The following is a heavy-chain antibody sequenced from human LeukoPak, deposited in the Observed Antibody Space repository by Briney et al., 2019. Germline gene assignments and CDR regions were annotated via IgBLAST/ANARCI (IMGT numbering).Heavy chain of an antibody. CDR2: IYHSGST. CDR3: ARFLDGQYDGWFDP. CDR1: GGSISSGGYS. V-gene: IGHV4-30-2*01. J-gene: IGHJ5*02. Sequence: SETLSLTCAVSGGSISSGGYSWSWIRQPPGKGLEWIGYIYHSGSTYYNPSLKSRVTISVDRSKNQFSLKLSSVTAADTAVYYGARFLDGQYDGWFDPWAREPWSPSPQ. D-gene: IGHD3-3*01.